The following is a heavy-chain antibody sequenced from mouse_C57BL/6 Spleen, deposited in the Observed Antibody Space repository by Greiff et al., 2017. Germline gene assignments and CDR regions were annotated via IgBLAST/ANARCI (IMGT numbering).Heavy chain of an antibody. CDR3: ARRDSNYCFDY. V-gene: IGHV1-52*01. J-gene: IGHJ2*01. CDR2: IDPSDSET. Sequence: QVQLQQPGAELVRPGSSVKLSCKASGYTFTSYWMHWVKQRPIQGLEWIGNIDPSDSETHYNQKFKDKATLTVDKSSSTAYMQLSSLTSEDSAVYYCARRDSNYCFDYWGQGTTLTVSS. D-gene: IGHD2-5*01. CDR1: GYTFTSYW.